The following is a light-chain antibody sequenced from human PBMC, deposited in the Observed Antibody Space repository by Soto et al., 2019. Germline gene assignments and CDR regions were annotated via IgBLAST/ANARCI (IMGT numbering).Light chain of an antibody. CDR3: QQSYSTPYT. V-gene: IGKV1-39*01. Sequence: DIQMTQSPSSLSASVGDRVTITCRASQSISSYLNWYQQKPGKAPKLLIYAASSLQSGVPSRFSGSGSGTDFTLTNGSLQPEDFATYYCQQSYSTPYTLGKGTKLEIK. CDR1: QSISSY. J-gene: IGKJ2*01. CDR2: AAS.